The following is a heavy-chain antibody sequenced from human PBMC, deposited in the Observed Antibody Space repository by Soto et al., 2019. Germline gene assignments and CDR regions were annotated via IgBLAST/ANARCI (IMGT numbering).Heavy chain of an antibody. D-gene: IGHD2-2*01. Sequence: SVKVSCKASGGTFSSYAISWVRQAPGQGLEWMGGIIPIFGTANYAQKFQGRVTITADESTSTAYMELSSLRSEDTAVYYCARELVVPAATSHYYYGMEVWGQGTTVTVS. CDR2: IIPIFGTA. J-gene: IGHJ6*02. V-gene: IGHV1-69*13. CDR3: ARELVVPAATSHYYYGMEV. CDR1: GGTFSSYA.